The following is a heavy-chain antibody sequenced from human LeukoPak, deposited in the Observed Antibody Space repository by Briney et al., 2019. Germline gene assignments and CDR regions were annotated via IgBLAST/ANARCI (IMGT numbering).Heavy chain of an antibody. CDR3: ARHVLGYYYGMDV. CDR2: IYYSGST. CDR1: GGSISSYY. V-gene: IGHV4-59*08. J-gene: IGHJ6*02. Sequence: PSETLSLTCTVSGGSISSYYWSWIRQPPGKGLEWIGYIYYSGSTNYNPSLKSRVTISVDTSKNQFSLKLSSVTAADTAVYYCARHVLGYYYGMDVWGQGTTVTVSS. D-gene: IGHD3-16*01.